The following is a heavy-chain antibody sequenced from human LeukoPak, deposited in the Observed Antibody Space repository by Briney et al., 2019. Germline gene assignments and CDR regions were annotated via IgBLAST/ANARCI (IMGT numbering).Heavy chain of an antibody. CDR3: ARGELLPD. V-gene: IGHV3-7*01. D-gene: IGHD1-26*01. J-gene: IGHJ4*02. CDR2: IKQDGSEK. CDR1: GFSFISYW. Sequence: GGSLRLFCEPSGFSFISYWMSWVRQAPGKGLEWVANIKQDGSEKYYVDSVKGRFTISRDNAKNSLYLQMSSLRAEDTAVYYCARGELLPDWGQGTLVTVSS.